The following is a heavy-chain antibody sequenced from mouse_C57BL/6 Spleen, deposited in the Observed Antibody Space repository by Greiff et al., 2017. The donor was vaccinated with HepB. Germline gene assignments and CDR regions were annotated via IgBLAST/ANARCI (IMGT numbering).Heavy chain of an antibody. CDR1: GFTFSDYG. CDR3: ARGGVTKRVPFDY. Sequence: EVKVVESGGGLVKPGGSLKLSCAASGFTFSDYGMHWVRQAPEKGLEWVAYISSGSSTIYYADTVKGRFTISRDNDKNTLFLQMTSLRSEDTAMYYWARGGVTKRVPFDYRGQGTTLTVSS. CDR2: ISSGSSTI. J-gene: IGHJ2*01. D-gene: IGHD2-2*01. V-gene: IGHV5-17*01.